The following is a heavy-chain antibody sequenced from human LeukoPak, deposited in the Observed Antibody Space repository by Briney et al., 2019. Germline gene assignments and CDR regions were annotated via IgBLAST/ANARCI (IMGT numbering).Heavy chain of an antibody. Sequence: GGSLRLSCAASGFTFDDYAMHWVRQAPGKGLEWVSLISGDGGSTYSANSVKGRFTISRDNSKNSLYLQMNGLRTEDTALYYCAKDIDSSWYAEYFQHWGQGTLVTVSS. V-gene: IGHV3-43*02. J-gene: IGHJ1*01. CDR2: ISGDGGST. D-gene: IGHD6-13*01. CDR3: AKDIDSSWYAEYFQH. CDR1: GFTFDDYA.